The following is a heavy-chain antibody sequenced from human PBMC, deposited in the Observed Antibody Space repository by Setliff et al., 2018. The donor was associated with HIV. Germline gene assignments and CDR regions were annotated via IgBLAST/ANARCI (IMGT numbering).Heavy chain of an antibody. J-gene: IGHJ4*02. CDR3: ARAPPMTTVVTPYFDY. CDR2: INPNSGGT. D-gene: IGHD4-17*01. Sequence: GASVKVSCKASGYTFTGYYMHWVRQAPGQGLEWMGWINPNSGGTNYAQKFQGRVTMTRDTSISTAYMELRRLRSDDTAVYYCARAPPMTTVVTPYFDYWGQGTLVTVSS. CDR1: GYTFTGYY. V-gene: IGHV1-2*02.